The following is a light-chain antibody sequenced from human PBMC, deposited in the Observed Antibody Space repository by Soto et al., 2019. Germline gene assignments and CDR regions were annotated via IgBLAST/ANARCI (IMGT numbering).Light chain of an antibody. V-gene: IGKV3-20*01. Sequence: EIVLTQSPGTLSLSPGERATLSCRASQSVSSSYLAWYQQKPGQAPRLLIYGASSRATGIPDRFSGSGSGTDFTLTISRLEPEDFAVYYCQQYVSSLAITFGQGNDWRL. J-gene: IGKJ5*01. CDR3: QQYVSSLAIT. CDR2: GAS. CDR1: QSVSSSY.